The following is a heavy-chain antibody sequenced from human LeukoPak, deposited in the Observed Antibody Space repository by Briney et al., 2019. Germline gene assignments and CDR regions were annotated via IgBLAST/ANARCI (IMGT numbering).Heavy chain of an antibody. CDR1: GYSISSGYY. D-gene: IGHD3-3*01. V-gene: IGHV4-38-2*02. J-gene: IGHJ4*02. CDR2: IYHSGST. CDR3: ARAETTIFGVVPTFDY. Sequence: SETLSLTCTVSGYSISSGYYWGWIRQPPGKGLEWIGSIYHSGSTYYNPSLKSRVTISVDTSKNQFSLKLSSVTAADTAVYYCARAETTIFGVVPTFDYWSQGTLVTVSS.